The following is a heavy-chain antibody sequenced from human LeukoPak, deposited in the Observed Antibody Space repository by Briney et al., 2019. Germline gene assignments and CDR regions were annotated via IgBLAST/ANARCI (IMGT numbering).Heavy chain of an antibody. CDR1: GGSISSSSYY. CDR2: IYYSGST. Sequence: SETLSLTCTVSGGSISSSSYYWGWIRQPPGKGLEWIGSIYYSGSTYYNPSLKSRVTISVDTSKNQFSLKLSSVTAADTAVYYCARESGSYPGIFDDWGQGTLVTVSS. D-gene: IGHD1-26*01. V-gene: IGHV4-39*07. CDR3: ARESGSYPGIFDD. J-gene: IGHJ4*02.